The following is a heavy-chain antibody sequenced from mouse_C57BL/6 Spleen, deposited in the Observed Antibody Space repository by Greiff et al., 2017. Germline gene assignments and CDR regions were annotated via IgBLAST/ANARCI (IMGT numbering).Heavy chain of an antibody. CDR3: ARSYSSYAWFAD. D-gene: IGHD2-5*01. CDR1: GFTFSDYG. Sequence: EVQVVESGGGLVKPGGSLKLSCAASGFTFSDYGMHWVRQAPEQGLEWVAYISSGSSTIYYADTVKGRFTFSRDNAKNTLFLQMTSLRSEDTAMYYCARSYSSYAWFADWGQGTLVTVSA. J-gene: IGHJ3*01. V-gene: IGHV5-17*01. CDR2: ISSGSSTI.